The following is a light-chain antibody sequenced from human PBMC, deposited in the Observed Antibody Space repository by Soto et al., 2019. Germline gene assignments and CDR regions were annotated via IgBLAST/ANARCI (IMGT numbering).Light chain of an antibody. CDR3: QQYYSYWT. CDR1: QSISSW. V-gene: IGKV1-5*03. CDR2: KAS. Sequence: DIQMTQSPSTLSASVGDRVIITCRASQSISSWLAWYQQKPGKAPKLLISKASNIDSGVPSRFSGSGSGTEFTLTVSNLQPDEFATYYCQQYYSYWTFGQGTKVEIK. J-gene: IGKJ1*01.